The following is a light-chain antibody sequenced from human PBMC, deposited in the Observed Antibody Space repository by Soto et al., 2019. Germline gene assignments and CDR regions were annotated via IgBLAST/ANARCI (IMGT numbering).Light chain of an antibody. CDR1: SEVGSYSR. V-gene: IGLV2-18*01. CDR3: GLYTLSDTVI. Sequence: QSVLTQPPSVSGSPGHSVTISCTGTSEVGSYSRVSWYQQSPGTSPKLLIYDVTKRPLGVSDRFSGSKSGNTASLTISWLQTDDEADYYCGLYTLSDTVILGGGTKLTVL. J-gene: IGLJ2*01. CDR2: DVT.